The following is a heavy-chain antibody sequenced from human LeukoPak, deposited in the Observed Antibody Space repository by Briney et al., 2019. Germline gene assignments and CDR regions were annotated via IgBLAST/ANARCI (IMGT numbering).Heavy chain of an antibody. Sequence: SETLSLTCTVSGGSISSYYWSRIRQPPGKGLEWIGYIYYSGSTNYNPSLKSRVTISVDTSKNQFSLKLSSVTAADTAVYYCARGGVYSGSYNYWGQGTLVTVSS. CDR3: ARGGVYSGSYNY. D-gene: IGHD1-26*01. CDR2: IYYSGST. CDR1: GGSISSYY. J-gene: IGHJ4*02. V-gene: IGHV4-59*01.